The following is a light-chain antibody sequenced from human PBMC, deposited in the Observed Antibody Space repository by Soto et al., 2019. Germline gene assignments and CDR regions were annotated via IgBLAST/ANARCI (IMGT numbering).Light chain of an antibody. J-gene: IGKJ1*01. V-gene: IGKV3-20*01. CDR3: PQYGSSPRT. Sequence: EIVLTQSPGTLSLSPGERATLSCSATQSDSSSYLAWYQQKPGQAPRLLIYGASSRATGIPDRFSGSGSGTDFTLTISRLEPEDFAVYYCPQYGSSPRTFGQGTKVEIK. CDR2: GAS. CDR1: QSDSSSY.